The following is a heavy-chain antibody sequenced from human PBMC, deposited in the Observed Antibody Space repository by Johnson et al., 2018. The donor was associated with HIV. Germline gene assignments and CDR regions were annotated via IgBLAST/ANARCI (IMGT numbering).Heavy chain of an antibody. D-gene: IGHD3-9*01. CDR1: GFTFSSYG. CDR3: VREEGNDILTRGDAFDI. CDR2: IRYDGSHK. V-gene: IGHV3-30*02. Sequence: QVQLVESGGGVVQPGGSLRLSCAASGFTFSSYGMHWVRQAPGKGLEWVAFIRYDGSHKDYVDSVKGRFTISRDNAKNSLYLQMNSLRAEDTAVYYCVREEGNDILTRGDAFDIWGQGTMVTVSS. J-gene: IGHJ3*02.